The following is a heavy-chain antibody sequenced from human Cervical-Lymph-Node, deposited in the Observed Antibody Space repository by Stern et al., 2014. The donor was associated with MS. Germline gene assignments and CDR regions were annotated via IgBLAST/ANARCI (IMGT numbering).Heavy chain of an antibody. CDR1: GFKFNTSA. J-gene: IGHJ4*02. CDR2: VSYDDTEK. Sequence: QLVQAGGGVVQPGRSLRLSCAASGFKFNTSALNWVRQAPGKGLEWLEAVSYDDTEKHYADSVKGRFNITRDNSKKTVFLQMSGLTHEDTAVYYCQPGGRWGQGTLVTVSS. V-gene: IGHV3-30-3*01. D-gene: IGHD3-10*01. CDR3: QPGGR.